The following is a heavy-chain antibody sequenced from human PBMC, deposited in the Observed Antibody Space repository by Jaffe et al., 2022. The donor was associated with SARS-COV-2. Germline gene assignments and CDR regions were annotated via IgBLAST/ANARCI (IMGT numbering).Heavy chain of an antibody. J-gene: IGHJ6*03. CDR3: ARGYGDYNPPRDYYYYYYMDV. CDR1: GGSFSGYY. D-gene: IGHD4-17*01. Sequence: QVQLQQWGAGLLKPSETLSLTCAVYGGSFSGYYWSWIRQPPGKGLEWIGEINHSGSTNYNPSLKSRVTISVDTSKNQFSLKLSSVTAADTAVYYCARGYGDYNPPRDYYYYYYMDVWGKGTTVTVSS. CDR2: INHSGST. V-gene: IGHV4-34*01.